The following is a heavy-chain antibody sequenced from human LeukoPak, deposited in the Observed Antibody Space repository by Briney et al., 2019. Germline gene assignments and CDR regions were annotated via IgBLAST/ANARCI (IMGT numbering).Heavy chain of an antibody. D-gene: IGHD3-3*01. CDR3: ARGLIVTISYIYWFDP. V-gene: IGHV4-39*07. Sequence: SETLSLTCTVSGGSTNNSTYYWAWIRQSPGKGLEWIGSIYYSGSTNYNPSLKSRVTISVDTSKNQFSLKLSSVTAADTAVYYCARGLIVTISYIYWFDPWGQGTLVTVSS. J-gene: IGHJ5*02. CDR1: GGSTNNSTYY. CDR2: IYYSGST.